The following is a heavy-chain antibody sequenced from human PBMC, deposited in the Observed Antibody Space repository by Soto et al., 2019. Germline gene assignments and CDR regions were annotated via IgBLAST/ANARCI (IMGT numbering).Heavy chain of an antibody. CDR1: GGTFSSYA. J-gene: IGHJ6*02. Sequence: QVQLVQSGAEVKKPGSSVKVSCKASGGTFSSYAISCVRQAPGQGLEWMGGSIPIFGTANYAQKFQGRVTITADESTSTAYMELSSLRSEDTAVYYCARGSDLDTYSSSSNYYYYYGMDVWGQGTTVTVAS. CDR3: ARGSDLDTYSSSSNYYYYYGMDV. V-gene: IGHV1-69*01. CDR2: SIPIFGTA. D-gene: IGHD6-6*01.